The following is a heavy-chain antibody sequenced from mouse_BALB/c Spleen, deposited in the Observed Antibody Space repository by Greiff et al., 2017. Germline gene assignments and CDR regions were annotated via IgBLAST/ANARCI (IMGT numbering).Heavy chain of an antibody. D-gene: IGHD2-14*01. CDR2: IDPETGGT. CDR1: GYPFTDYE. J-gene: IGHJ2*01. Sequence: VQLQQSGAELVRPGASVPLSCKASGYPFTDYEMDWVKPTPVHGLEWIGPIDPETGGTDYNQKFKGKATRTADKSSSTAYMELRSLTSEDSAVYYCTREVRRGDYWGQGTTLTVSS. CDR3: TREVRRGDY. V-gene: IGHV1-15*01.